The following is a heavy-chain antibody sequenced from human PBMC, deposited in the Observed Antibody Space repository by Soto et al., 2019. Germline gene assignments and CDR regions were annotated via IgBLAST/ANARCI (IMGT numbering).Heavy chain of an antibody. Sequence: SETLSLTCTVSGGSISSGDYYWSWIRQPPGKGLEWIGYISYSGSTYYNPSLKSRVTISVDTSKNQFSLKLSSVTAADTAVYYCARVVISIVVWFDPWGQGTLVTVPQ. V-gene: IGHV4-30-4*01. CDR2: ISYSGST. CDR3: ARVVISIVVWFDP. D-gene: IGHD1-26*01. CDR1: GGSISSGDYY. J-gene: IGHJ5*02.